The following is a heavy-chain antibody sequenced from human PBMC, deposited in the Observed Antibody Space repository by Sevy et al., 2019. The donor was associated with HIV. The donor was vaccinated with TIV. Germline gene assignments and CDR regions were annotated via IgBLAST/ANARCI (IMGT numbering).Heavy chain of an antibody. J-gene: IGHJ3*02. CDR1: GGSFSGYY. CDR2: INHSGST. V-gene: IGHV4-34*01. D-gene: IGHD2-2*01. CDR3: ARHCRSTSCSHAFDI. Sequence: SDTLSLTCAGYGGSFSGYYWSWIRQPPGKGLEWIGEINHSGSTNYNPSLKSRVTISGDTSKNQFSLKLSSVTAADTAVYYCARHCRSTSCSHAFDIWGQGTMVTVSS.